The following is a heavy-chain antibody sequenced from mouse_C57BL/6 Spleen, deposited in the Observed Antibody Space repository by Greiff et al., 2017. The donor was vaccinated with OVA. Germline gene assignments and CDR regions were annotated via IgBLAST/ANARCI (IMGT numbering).Heavy chain of an antibody. V-gene: IGHV1-61*01. Sequence: VKLQQPGAELVRPGSSVKLSCKASGYTFTSYWMDWVKQRPGQGLEWIGNIYPSDSETHYNQKFKDKATLTVDKSSSTAYMQLSSLTSEDSAVYYCARWDGYYFDYWGQGTTLTVSS. D-gene: IGHD2-3*01. CDR1: GYTFTSYW. CDR3: ARWDGYYFDY. J-gene: IGHJ2*01. CDR2: IYPSDSET.